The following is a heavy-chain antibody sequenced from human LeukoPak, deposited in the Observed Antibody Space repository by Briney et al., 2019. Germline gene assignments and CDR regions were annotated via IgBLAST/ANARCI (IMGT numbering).Heavy chain of an antibody. J-gene: IGHJ6*03. CDR3: ARFAAGGSYYYYMDV. D-gene: IGHD6-25*01. V-gene: IGHV3-11*04. CDR1: GFTFSDYY. CDR2: ISHRVSDV. Sequence: GGSLRLSCAASGFTFSDYYMSWIRQAPGKGPEWVSYISHRVSDVQYADSVKGRFTISRDNAKNSLYLQMNSLRADDTAVYYCARFAAGGSYYYYMDVWGKGTTVTVSS.